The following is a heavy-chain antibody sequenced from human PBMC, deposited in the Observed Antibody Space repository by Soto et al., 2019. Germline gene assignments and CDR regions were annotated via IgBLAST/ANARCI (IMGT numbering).Heavy chain of an antibody. CDR3: ARRYSSSYHFDY. J-gene: IGHJ4*02. CDR2: IYYTGST. D-gene: IGHD6-13*01. Sequence: SETLSLTCSVSGDSIINYYWGLIRQPPGKGLEWIGHIYYTGSTNYNPSLKSRVTISVDTSKNQFSLKLSSVTAADTAVYYCARRYSSSYHFDYWGQGTLVTVS. CDR1: GDSIINYY. V-gene: IGHV4-59*08.